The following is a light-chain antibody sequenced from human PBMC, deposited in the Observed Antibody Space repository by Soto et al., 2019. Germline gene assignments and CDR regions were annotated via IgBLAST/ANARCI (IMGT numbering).Light chain of an antibody. CDR1: QSVSGF. Sequence: EVVLTQSPATLSLSPGESATLSCSADQSVSGFLGWYQQKLGRAPRLLIHDTSNRATGVPARFSGSRSGTDFTLTISSLEPQDFGVYYCQQRGSWPPTYGQGTRLEMK. J-gene: IGKJ5*01. V-gene: IGKV3-11*01. CDR3: QQRGSWPPT. CDR2: DTS.